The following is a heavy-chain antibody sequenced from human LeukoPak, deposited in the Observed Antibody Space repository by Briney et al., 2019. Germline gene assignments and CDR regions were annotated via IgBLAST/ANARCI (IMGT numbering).Heavy chain of an antibody. V-gene: IGHV4-59*01. J-gene: IGHJ4*02. CDR2: IHYSGNT. D-gene: IGHD3-16*01. Sequence: SETLSLTCTVSGGSISSYYWSWIRQPPGKGLEWIGYIHYSGNTNYNPSLKSRVTISLVTSKNQFSLKLSSVTAADTAVYYCARIKIGYAPITLRPIYYFDYWGQGTLVTVSS. CDR1: GGSISSYY. CDR3: ARIKIGYAPITLRPIYYFDY.